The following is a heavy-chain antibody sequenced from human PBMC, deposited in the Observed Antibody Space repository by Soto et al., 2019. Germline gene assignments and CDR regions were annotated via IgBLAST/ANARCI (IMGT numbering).Heavy chain of an antibody. CDR2: IIPIFGTA. V-gene: IGHV1-69*13. CDR1: ASTFSNYA. D-gene: IGHD2-15*01. Sequence: GASVKDSCKASASTFSNYATSRVRQAPGQGLEWMGGIIPIFGTANYAQKFQGRVTITADESTSTAYMELSSLRSEDTAVYYCASHCSGGSCYPFRDYWGQGTLVTVSS. CDR3: ASHCSGGSCYPFRDY. J-gene: IGHJ4*02.